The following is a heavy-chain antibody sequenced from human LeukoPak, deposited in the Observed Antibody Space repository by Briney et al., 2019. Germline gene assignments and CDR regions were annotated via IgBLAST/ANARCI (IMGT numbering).Heavy chain of an antibody. J-gene: IGHJ4*02. D-gene: IGHD4-17*01. CDR1: GGTFSSYA. CDR3: ATPDYGDYGYFDY. V-gene: IGHV1-69*06. Sequence: SVKVSCKASGGTFSSYAISWVRQAPGQGLEWMGGIIPIFGTANYAQKFQGRVTITADKSTSTAYMELSSLRSEDTAVYYCATPDYGDYGYFDYWGQGTLVTVSS. CDR2: IIPIFGTA.